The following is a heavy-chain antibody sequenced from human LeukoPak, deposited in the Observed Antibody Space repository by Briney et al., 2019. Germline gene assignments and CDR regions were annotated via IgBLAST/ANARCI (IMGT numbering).Heavy chain of an antibody. D-gene: IGHD3-10*01. Sequence: SGTLSLTCAVSGGSISSSNWWSWIRQPAGKGLEWIGRIYTSGSTNYNPSLKSRVTMSVDTSKNQFSLKLSSVTAADTAVYYCASSPLGRRGDYYMDVWGKGTTVTVSS. J-gene: IGHJ6*03. CDR2: IYTSGST. CDR3: ASSPLGRRGDYYMDV. CDR1: GGSISSSNW. V-gene: IGHV4-4*07.